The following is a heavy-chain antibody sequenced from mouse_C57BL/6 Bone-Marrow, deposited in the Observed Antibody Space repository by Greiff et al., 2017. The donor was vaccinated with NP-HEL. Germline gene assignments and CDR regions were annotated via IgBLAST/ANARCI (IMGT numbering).Heavy chain of an antibody. Sequence: VQLQQPGAELVRPGSSVKMSCKTSGYTFTSYGINWVKQRPGQGLEWIGYIYPGNGYTEYNEKFKGKATLTSDTSSSTAYMQLSSLTSEDSAIYFCARYDSWYFDVWGTGTTVTVSS. CDR3: ARYDSWYFDV. J-gene: IGHJ1*03. D-gene: IGHD2-14*01. CDR1: GYTFTSYG. V-gene: IGHV1-58*01. CDR2: IYPGNGYT.